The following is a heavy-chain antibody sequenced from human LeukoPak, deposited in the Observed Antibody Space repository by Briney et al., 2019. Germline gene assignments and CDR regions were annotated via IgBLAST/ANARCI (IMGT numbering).Heavy chain of an antibody. D-gene: IGHD5-18*01. CDR1: GFTLSSYA. V-gene: IGHV3-23*01. J-gene: IGHJ4*02. CDR3: AKARGYSYGYFDY. Sequence: PGGSLRLSCAASGFTLSSYAMSWVRQAPGKGLEWVSAISGSGGSTYYADSVKGRFTISRDNSKNTLYLQMNSLRAEDTAVYYCAKARGYSYGYFDYWGQGTLVTVSS. CDR2: ISGSGGST.